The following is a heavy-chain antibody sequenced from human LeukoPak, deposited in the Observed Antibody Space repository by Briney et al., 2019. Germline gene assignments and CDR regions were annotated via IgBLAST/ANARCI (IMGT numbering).Heavy chain of an antibody. CDR2: ISSTTSYI. D-gene: IGHD3-10*01. V-gene: IGHV3-21*01. CDR3: ARPLSSGSPQGLPTSPHLDY. CDR1: GFIFNTYS. J-gene: IGHJ4*02. Sequence: PGGSLRLSCAASGFIFNTYSMNWVRQAPGKGLEWVSSISSTTSYIFYADSVKGRFTISRDNARNSLYLQMTRLRAEDTAVYYCARPLSSGSPQGLPTSPHLDYWGQGTLVTVSS.